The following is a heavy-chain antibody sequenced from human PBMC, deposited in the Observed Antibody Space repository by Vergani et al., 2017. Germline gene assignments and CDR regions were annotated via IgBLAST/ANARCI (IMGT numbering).Heavy chain of an antibody. CDR1: GGSLSGYY. J-gene: IGHJ4*02. CDR2: VEDSGYF. CDR3: SSSIVSLNPPDYLDN. Sequence: QVQLQESGPGLVRPSETLSLTCTVSGGSLSGYYWNWIRQTPGEGLEWIGYVEDSGYFNYNPSLKTRVSMSSDTSNNQCSLVLSSVNVADTAVYYCSSSIVSLNPPDYLDNRGQGTLVTVSS. V-gene: IGHV4-59*01. D-gene: IGHD1-14*01.